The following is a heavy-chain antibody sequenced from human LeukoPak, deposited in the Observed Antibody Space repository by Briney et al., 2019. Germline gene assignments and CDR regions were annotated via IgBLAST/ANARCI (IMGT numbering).Heavy chain of an antibody. CDR1: GFTFTTYS. CDR3: ARAQSVVRGVLDV. Sequence: GGSLRLSCAASGFTFTTYSMNWVRQAPGKGLEWVSSITASSASMYYADSVKGRFTISRDNAENSLYLQMNSLRAEDTAVYYCARAQSVVRGVLDVWGKGTTVTVSS. V-gene: IGHV3-21*01. D-gene: IGHD3-10*01. J-gene: IGHJ6*04. CDR2: ITASSASM.